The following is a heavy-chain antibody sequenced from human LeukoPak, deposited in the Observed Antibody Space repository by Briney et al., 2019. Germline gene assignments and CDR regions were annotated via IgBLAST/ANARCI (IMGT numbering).Heavy chain of an antibody. J-gene: IGHJ4*02. CDR3: ARFSPRAMGNYLDF. Sequence: SETLSLTCAVYGGSFSGYYWSWIRQPPGKGLEWIGEINHSGSTNYNPSLKSRVTISVDTSKNQFSLKLSSVTAADTAVYYCARFSPRAMGNYLDFWGQGTLVTVSS. D-gene: IGHD7-27*01. CDR2: INHSGST. CDR1: GGSFSGYY. V-gene: IGHV4-34*01.